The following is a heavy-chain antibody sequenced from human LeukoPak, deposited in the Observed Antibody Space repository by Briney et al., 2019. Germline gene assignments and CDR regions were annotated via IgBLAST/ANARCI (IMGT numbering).Heavy chain of an antibody. CDR3: ASRIVGATTEGAFDI. Sequence: SETLSLTCTVSGGSISSYYWSWIRQPPGKGLEWIGYIYYSGSTNYNPSLKSRVTISVDTSKNQFSLKLSSVTAADTAVYYCASRIVGATTEGAFDIWGQGTMVTVSS. J-gene: IGHJ3*02. CDR2: IYYSGST. D-gene: IGHD1-26*01. V-gene: IGHV4-59*01. CDR1: GGSISSYY.